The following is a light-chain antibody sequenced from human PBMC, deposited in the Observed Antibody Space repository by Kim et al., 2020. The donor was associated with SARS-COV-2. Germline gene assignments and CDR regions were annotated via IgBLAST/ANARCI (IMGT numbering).Light chain of an antibody. Sequence: GQSITISWTGTSSDVGSYNLVSWYQQHPGKAPKLMIYEGSKRPSGVSNRFSGSKSGNTASLTISGLQAEDEADYYCCSYAGSSTLVFGGGTQLTVL. CDR1: SSDVGSYNL. CDR2: EGS. J-gene: IGLJ2*01. V-gene: IGLV2-23*01. CDR3: CSYAGSSTLV.